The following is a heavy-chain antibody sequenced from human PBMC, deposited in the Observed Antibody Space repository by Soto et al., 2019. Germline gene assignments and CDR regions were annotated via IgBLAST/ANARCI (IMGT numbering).Heavy chain of an antibody. V-gene: IGHV4-59*01. CDR3: ARDQGWFQP. J-gene: IGHJ5*02. Sequence: SLTCTVSGGSIIGYYWSWIRQPPGNVLEWIGYIYYSGSTNYNPSLKSRVTISVDTSKNQFSLKLSSVTAADTAVYYCARDQGWFQPLGQGTLVTVSS. CDR2: IYYSGST. CDR1: GGSIIGYY.